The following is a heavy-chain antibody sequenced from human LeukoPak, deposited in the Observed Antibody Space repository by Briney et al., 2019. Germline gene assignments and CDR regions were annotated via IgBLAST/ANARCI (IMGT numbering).Heavy chain of an antibody. CDR3: ARGGQHLWPAYFDY. CDR2: IHISGST. V-gene: IGHV4-4*07. J-gene: IGHJ4*02. D-gene: IGHD5-18*01. Sequence: ASETLSLTCTVSGGSISTHYWSWIRQSAGKGLEWIGRIHISGSTDYNPSLKSRVTMSVDTSKNQFSLKLSPVTAADTAVYYCARGGQHLWPAYFDYWGQGTLVTVSS. CDR1: GGSISTHY.